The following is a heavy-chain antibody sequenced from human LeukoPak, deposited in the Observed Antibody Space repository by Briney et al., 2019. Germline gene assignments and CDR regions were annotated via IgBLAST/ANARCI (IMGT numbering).Heavy chain of an antibody. Sequence: SETLSLTCTVSGGSISSYYWSWIRQPPGKGLEWIGYIYYSGSTNYNPSLKSRVTISVDTSKNQFSLKLSSVTAADTAVYYCARDRVHGRIAAADYYYYMDVWGKGTTVTVSS. CDR2: IYYSGST. V-gene: IGHV4-59*01. J-gene: IGHJ6*03. CDR3: ARDRVHGRIAAADYYYYMDV. D-gene: IGHD6-13*01. CDR1: GGSISSYY.